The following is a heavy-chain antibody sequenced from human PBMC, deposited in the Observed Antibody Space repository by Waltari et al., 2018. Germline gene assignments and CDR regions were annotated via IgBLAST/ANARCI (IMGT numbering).Heavy chain of an antibody. Sequence: QEKLVESGGGVVQSGRSLKLSCEASGFSFTNYGMHWVRQAPGKGLEWVEIIWDDGSKKYYADSVKGRFDISRDNSRNTLYLQMNSLRAEDTAVYYCAKAQIGVRGVYDYWGQGTLVTVSS. CDR2: IWDDGSKK. V-gene: IGHV3-33*03. CDR3: AKAQIGVRGVYDY. CDR1: GFSFTNYG. J-gene: IGHJ4*02. D-gene: IGHD3-10*01.